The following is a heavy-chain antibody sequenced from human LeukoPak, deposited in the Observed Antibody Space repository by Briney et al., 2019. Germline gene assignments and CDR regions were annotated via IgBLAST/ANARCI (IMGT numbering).Heavy chain of an antibody. Sequence: SETLSLTCAVSGGSISSSNWWSWVRQPPGKGLEWIGEIYHSGSTNYNPSLKSRVTISVDKSKNQFSLKLSSVTAADTAVYHCAKNAQSGFSFDPWGQGTLVTVSS. CDR2: IYHSGST. J-gene: IGHJ5*02. CDR1: GGSISSSNW. CDR3: AKNAQSGFSFDP. D-gene: IGHD1-26*01. V-gene: IGHV4-4*02.